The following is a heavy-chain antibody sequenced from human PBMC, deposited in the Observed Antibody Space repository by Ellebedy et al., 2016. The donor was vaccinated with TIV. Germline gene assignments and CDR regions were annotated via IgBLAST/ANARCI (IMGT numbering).Heavy chain of an antibody. D-gene: IGHD3-10*01. CDR2: INHSGST. J-gene: IGHJ4*02. V-gene: IGHV4-34*01. CDR1: GGSFSGYY. Sequence: SETLSLTCAVYGGSFSGYYWSWIRQPPGKGLEWIGEINHSGSTNYNPSLKSRVTVSVDTSKNQFSLKLSSVTAADTAVYYCASSMVRGERVDYWGQGTLVTVSS. CDR3: ASSMVRGERVDY.